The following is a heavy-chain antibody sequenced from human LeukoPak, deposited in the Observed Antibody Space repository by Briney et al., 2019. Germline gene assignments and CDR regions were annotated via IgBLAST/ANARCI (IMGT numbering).Heavy chain of an antibody. CDR3: ARRRYYDGSGYLE. Sequence: SETLSLTCTVSGGSISSGDYYWSWIRQPPGKGLEWIGTIYYSGRTYYSPSLKSRVTMSVDPSNNQFSLNLRSETAADTAVYYCARRRYYDGSGYLEWGQGTLLSVSS. CDR2: IYYSGRT. V-gene: IGHV4-39*01. CDR1: GGSISSGDYY. D-gene: IGHD3-22*01. J-gene: IGHJ1*01.